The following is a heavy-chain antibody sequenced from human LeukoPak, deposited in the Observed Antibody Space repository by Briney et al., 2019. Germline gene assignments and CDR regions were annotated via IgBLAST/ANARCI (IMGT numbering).Heavy chain of an antibody. CDR1: GFAFNNYN. CDR3: ARDFSGRYTIDY. D-gene: IGHD6-19*01. CDR2: IFYDGSNK. Sequence: GGSLRLSCAASGFAFNNYNMHWVRQAPGKGLEGVAFIFYDGSNKNDADSVKGRFTISRDNSKNTVYLQMNSLRAEDTAVYYCARDFSGRYTIDYWGQGTLVTVSS. V-gene: IGHV3-30-3*01. J-gene: IGHJ4*02.